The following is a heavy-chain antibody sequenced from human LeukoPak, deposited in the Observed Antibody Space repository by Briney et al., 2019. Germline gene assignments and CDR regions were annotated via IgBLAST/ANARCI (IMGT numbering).Heavy chain of an antibody. V-gene: IGHV3-7*01. CDR2: IKQDRSEK. Sequence: GGSLRLSCAASGFTFSSCWMSWVRQAPGKGLEWVANIKQDRSEKYYVDSVKGRFTISRDNAKNSLYLQMNSLRAEDTAVYYCARDARSLNYWGQGTLVTVSS. CDR1: GFTFSSCW. D-gene: IGHD3-9*01. J-gene: IGHJ4*02. CDR3: ARDARSLNY.